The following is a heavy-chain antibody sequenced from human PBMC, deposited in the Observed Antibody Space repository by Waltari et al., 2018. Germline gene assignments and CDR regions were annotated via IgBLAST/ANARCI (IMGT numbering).Heavy chain of an antibody. J-gene: IGHJ4*02. Sequence: QLQLQESGPGLVKPSETLSLTCTVSGGSIRSSSYYWGWIRQPPGKGLEWIGSIYYSGSTYYNPSLKSRVTISVDTSKNQFSLKLSSVTAADTAVYYCASVGVQGVINPLWGQGTLVTVSS. CDR1: GGSIRSSSYY. CDR2: IYYSGST. V-gene: IGHV4-39*07. D-gene: IGHD3-10*01. CDR3: ASVGVQGVINPL.